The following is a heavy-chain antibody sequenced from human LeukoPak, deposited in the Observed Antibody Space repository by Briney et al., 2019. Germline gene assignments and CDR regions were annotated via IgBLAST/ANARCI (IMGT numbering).Heavy chain of an antibody. V-gene: IGHV4-34*01. CDR2: INHRGST. J-gene: IGHJ4*02. CDR3: SRGRGAARFVTIEFDY. D-gene: IGHD6-6*01. CDR1: GGSFSGYH. Sequence: SETLSLTCAVYGGSFSGYHWSWIRQPPGKGLEWIGEINHRGSTNYNPSLKSRVTMSVDTSKNQFSLKLSSVTAADTAVYYCSRGRGAARFVTIEFDYWGQGALVTVSS.